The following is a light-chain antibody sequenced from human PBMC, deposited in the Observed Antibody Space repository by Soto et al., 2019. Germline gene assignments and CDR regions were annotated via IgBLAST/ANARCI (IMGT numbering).Light chain of an antibody. CDR3: SSDATTKV. V-gene: IGLV2-14*01. CDR2: EVS. J-gene: IGLJ1*01. Sequence: QSALTQPASVSGSPGQSLTISCTGTNSDVGAYKYVSWYQHHPGKAPKLLIYEVSNRPSGVSNRVSGSKSGNTASLTISGLQAEDEGDYYCSSDATTKVFGTGTKLTVL. CDR1: NSDVGAYKY.